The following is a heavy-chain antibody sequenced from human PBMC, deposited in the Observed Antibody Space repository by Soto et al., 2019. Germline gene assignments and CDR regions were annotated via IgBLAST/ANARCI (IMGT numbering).Heavy chain of an antibody. Sequence: QVQLVQSGAEVKKPGASVKVSCKASGYTFTSYDINWVRQATGQGLEWMGWMNPNSGNTGYAQKFQGRVTMTRNTSISTAYMELSSLRSEDTAVYYCARGHGDGSGSYWGLYYYYYGMDVWGQGTTVTVSS. D-gene: IGHD3-10*01. CDR3: ARGHGDGSGSYWGLYYYYYGMDV. J-gene: IGHJ6*02. V-gene: IGHV1-8*01. CDR2: MNPNSGNT. CDR1: GYTFTSYD.